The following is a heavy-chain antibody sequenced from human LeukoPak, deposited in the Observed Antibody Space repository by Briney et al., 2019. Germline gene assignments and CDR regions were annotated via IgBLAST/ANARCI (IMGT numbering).Heavy chain of an antibody. CDR2: ISAYNGNT. CDR3: AIPYYDILTGYTDY. CDR1: GYTFTSYG. V-gene: IGHV1-18*01. J-gene: IGHJ4*02. D-gene: IGHD3-9*01. Sequence: SVKVSCKASGYTFTSYGISWVRQAPGQGLEWMGWISAYNGNTNYAQKLQGRVTMTTDTSTSTAYMELRSLRSDDTAVYYCAIPYYDILTGYTDYWGQGTLVTVSS.